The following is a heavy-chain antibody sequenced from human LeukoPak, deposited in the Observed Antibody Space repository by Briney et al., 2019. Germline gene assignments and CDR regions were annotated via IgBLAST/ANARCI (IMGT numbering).Heavy chain of an antibody. V-gene: IGHV1-69*05. CDR3: ATRHVPEKDYYYYMDV. CDR2: IIPIFGTA. Sequence: GASVKVSCKASGGTFSSYAISWVRQAPGQGLEWMGGIIPIFGTANYAQKFQGRVTITTDESTSTAYMELSSLRSEDTAVYYCATRHVPEKDYYYYMDVWGKGTTVTVSS. CDR1: GGTFSSYA. J-gene: IGHJ6*03.